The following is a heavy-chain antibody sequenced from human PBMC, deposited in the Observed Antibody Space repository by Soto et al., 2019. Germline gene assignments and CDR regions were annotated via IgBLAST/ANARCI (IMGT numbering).Heavy chain of an antibody. J-gene: IGHJ6*02. CDR2: ISYDGSNK. D-gene: IGHD3-3*01. CDR3: ARETYYEFWSGPSYGMDV. CDR1: GFTFSSYA. Sequence: QVQLVESGGGVVQPGRSLRLSCAAAGFTFSSYAMHWVRQAPGKGLEWVAVISYDGSNKYYADSVKGRCTISRDNSKHPLDLQMTSLRAEDTAVYYCARETYYEFWSGPSYGMDVWDQGTTVTFSS. V-gene: IGHV3-30-3*01.